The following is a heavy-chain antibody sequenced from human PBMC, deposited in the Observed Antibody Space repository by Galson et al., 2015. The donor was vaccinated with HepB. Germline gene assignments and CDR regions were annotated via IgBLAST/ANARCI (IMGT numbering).Heavy chain of an antibody. CDR2: ISSSSSYI. D-gene: IGHD3/OR15-3a*01. J-gene: IGHJ4*02. CDR1: GFTFNSYS. Sequence: SLRLSCAASGFTFNSYSMNWVRQAPGKGLEWVSSISSSSSYIYYADSVKGRFTISRDNAKNSLYLQMNSLRAEDTAVYYCARDRITFLDRRWGDYWGQGTLVTVSS. CDR3: ARDRITFLDRRWGDY. V-gene: IGHV3-21*01.